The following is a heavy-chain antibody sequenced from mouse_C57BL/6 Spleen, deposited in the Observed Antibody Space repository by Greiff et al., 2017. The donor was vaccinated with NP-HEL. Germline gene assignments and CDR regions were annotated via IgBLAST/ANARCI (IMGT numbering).Heavy chain of an antibody. D-gene: IGHD3-2*02. J-gene: IGHJ3*01. V-gene: IGHV1-15*01. CDR1: GYTFTDYE. CDR2: IDPETGGT. Sequence: VQLQQSGAELVRPGASVTLSCKASGYTFTDYEMHWVKQTPVHGLEWIGAIDPETGGTAYNHKFKGKAILTADKSSSTAYMELRSLTSEDSAVYYCTRKQLRLPWFAYWGQGTLVTVSA. CDR3: TRKQLRLPWFAY.